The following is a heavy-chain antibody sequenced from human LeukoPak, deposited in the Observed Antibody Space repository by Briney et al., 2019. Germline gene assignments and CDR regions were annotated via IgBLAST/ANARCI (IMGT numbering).Heavy chain of an antibody. Sequence: GGSLRLSCAASGFTFISYGMNWVRQAPGKGLEWVSYISTSGTTIYYADSVKGRFTISRDNAENSLYLQMNSLRAEDTAVYYCARALPSRRYYFDYWGQGTLVTVSS. CDR3: ARALPSRRYYFDY. V-gene: IGHV3-48*03. CDR2: ISTSGTTI. J-gene: IGHJ4*02. CDR1: GFTFISYG. D-gene: IGHD6-13*01.